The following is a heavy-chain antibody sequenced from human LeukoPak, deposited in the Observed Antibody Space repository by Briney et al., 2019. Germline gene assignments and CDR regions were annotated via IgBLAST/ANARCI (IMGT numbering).Heavy chain of an antibody. CDR2: IYHSGST. D-gene: IGHD3-22*01. CDR1: GGSISSGGYS. CDR3: ARFGYYDSSGYSFDY. V-gene: IGHV4-30-2*01. J-gene: IGHJ4*02. Sequence: SETLSLTCAVSGGSISSGGYSWSWIRQPPGMGLEWIGYIYHSGSTYYNPSLKSRVTISVDRSKNQFSLKLSSVTAADTAVYYCARFGYYDSSGYSFDYWGQGTLVTVSS.